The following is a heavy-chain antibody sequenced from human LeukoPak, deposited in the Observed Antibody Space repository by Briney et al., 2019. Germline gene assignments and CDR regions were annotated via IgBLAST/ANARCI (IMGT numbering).Heavy chain of an antibody. CDR3: ARVYFSLEQFRDLPALDI. D-gene: IGHD3-3*01. V-gene: IGHV4-4*02. J-gene: IGHJ3*02. Sequence: NPSETLSLTCAVSGGSISSSNCWRCVRQPPGKGLEWIGEIYHSGSTNYNPSLKSRVTISVDKSKNQFSLKLRSVTAADTAVYYCARVYFSLEQFRDLPALDIWGQGTMVTVSS. CDR2: IYHSGST. CDR1: GGSISSSNC.